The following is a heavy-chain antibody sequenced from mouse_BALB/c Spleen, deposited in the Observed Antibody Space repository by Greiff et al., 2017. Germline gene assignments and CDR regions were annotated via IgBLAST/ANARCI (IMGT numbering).Heavy chain of an antibody. CDR3: ARNWDWYFDV. D-gene: IGHD4-1*01. V-gene: IGHV1S81*02. J-gene: IGHJ1*01. CDR1: GYTFTSYW. Sequence: VQLQQPGAELVKPGASVKLSCKASGYTFTSYWMHWVKQRPGQGLEWIGEINPSNGRTNYNEKFKSKATLTVDKSSSTAYMQLSSLTSEDSAVYYCARNWDWYFDVWGAGTTVTVSS. CDR2: INPSNGRT.